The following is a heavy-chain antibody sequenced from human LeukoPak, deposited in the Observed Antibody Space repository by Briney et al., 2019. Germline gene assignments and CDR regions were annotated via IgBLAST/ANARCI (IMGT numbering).Heavy chain of an antibody. J-gene: IGHJ4*02. V-gene: IGHV1-18*01. Sequence: GASVKVSCKASGYTFTSYGISWVRQAPGQGLEWTGWISAYNGNTNYAQKLQGRVTMTTDTSTSTAYMELRSLRSDDTAVYYCASDKAGYSYGSPFDYWGQGTLVTVSS. CDR1: GYTFTSYG. CDR3: ASDKAGYSYGSPFDY. D-gene: IGHD5-18*01. CDR2: ISAYNGNT.